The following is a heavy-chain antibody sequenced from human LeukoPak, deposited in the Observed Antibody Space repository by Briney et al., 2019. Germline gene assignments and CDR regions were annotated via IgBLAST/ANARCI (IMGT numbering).Heavy chain of an antibody. V-gene: IGHV4-39*01. D-gene: IGHD1-26*01. Sequence: PSETLSLTCTVSGGSISSSSYYWGWIRQPPGKGLEWIGSIYYSGSTYYNPSLKSRVTISVDTSKNQFSLKLSSVTAADTAVYYCARHVVVGATTYAFDIWGQGTMVTVSS. CDR1: GGSISSSSYY. CDR3: ARHVVVGATTYAFDI. J-gene: IGHJ3*02. CDR2: IYYSGST.